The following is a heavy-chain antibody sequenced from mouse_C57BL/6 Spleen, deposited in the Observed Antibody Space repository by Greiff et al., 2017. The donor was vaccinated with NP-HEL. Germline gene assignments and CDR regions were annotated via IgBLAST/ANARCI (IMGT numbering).Heavy chain of an antibody. V-gene: IGHV1-54*01. J-gene: IGHJ4*01. CDR3: ARGSPLYAMDY. Sequence: VQRVESGAELVRPGTSVKVSCKASGYAFTNYLIEWVKQRPGQGLEWIGVINPGSGGTNYNEKFKGKATLTADKSSSTAYMQLSSLTSEDSAVYFCARGSPLYAMDYWGQGTSVTVSS. CDR2: INPGSGGT. CDR1: GYAFTNYL.